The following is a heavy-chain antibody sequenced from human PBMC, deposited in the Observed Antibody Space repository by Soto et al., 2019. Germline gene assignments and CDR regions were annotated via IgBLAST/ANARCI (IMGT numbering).Heavy chain of an antibody. Sequence: GGSLSLSCAASGFTISISAMTWVRQAPGKGLEWVSGISGSGGSTYYADSVKGRFTISKDNSKNTLYLQMNSLRAEDTAIYYCAKDITSSDYWGQGTLVTVSS. V-gene: IGHV3-23*01. D-gene: IGHD1-20*01. J-gene: IGHJ4*02. CDR3: AKDITSSDY. CDR1: GFTISISA. CDR2: ISGSGGST.